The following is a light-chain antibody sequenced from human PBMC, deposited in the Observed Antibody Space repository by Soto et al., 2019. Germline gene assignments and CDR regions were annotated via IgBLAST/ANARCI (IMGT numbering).Light chain of an antibody. Sequence: EIVMTQSPATLSVSPGERATLSCRASQNINNNLAWYQQKPGQVPRLLIYRASTGATGIPARFSGSGSGTELTLTISSVQSEDFAVYYCQQYNDWPLTFGGGTKVEIK. CDR2: RAS. CDR1: QNINNN. V-gene: IGKV3-15*01. J-gene: IGKJ4*01. CDR3: QQYNDWPLT.